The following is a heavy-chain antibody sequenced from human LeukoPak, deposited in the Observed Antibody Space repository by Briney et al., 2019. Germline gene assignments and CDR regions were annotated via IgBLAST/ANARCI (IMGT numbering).Heavy chain of an antibody. J-gene: IGHJ4*02. Sequence: ASVKVSCKASGYTFTNYYMHWVRQAPGQGLEWMGWISAYSGDTNYAQKLQDRVTMTTDTSTTTAYMELKNLRSDDTAVYYCARGSSYGFSMGYWGQGTLVTVSS. CDR3: ARGSSYGFSMGY. CDR2: ISAYSGDT. CDR1: GYTFTNYY. V-gene: IGHV1-18*04. D-gene: IGHD5-18*01.